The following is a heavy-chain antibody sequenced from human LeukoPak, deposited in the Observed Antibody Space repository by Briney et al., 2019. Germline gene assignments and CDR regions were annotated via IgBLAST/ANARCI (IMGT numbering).Heavy chain of an antibody. CDR3: AKTRSLGRSYYDSSGYYLDY. D-gene: IGHD3-22*01. CDR2: ISGSGGST. Sequence: GGSLRLSCAASGFTFSSYAMSWVRRAPGKGLEWVSAISGSGGSTYYADSVKGRFTISRDNSKNTLYLQMNSLGAEDTAVYYCAKTRSLGRSYYDSSGYYLDYWGQGTLVTVSS. J-gene: IGHJ4*02. V-gene: IGHV3-23*01. CDR1: GFTFSSYA.